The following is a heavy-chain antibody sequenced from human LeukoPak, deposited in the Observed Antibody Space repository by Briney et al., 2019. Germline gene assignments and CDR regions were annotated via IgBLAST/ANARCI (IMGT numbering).Heavy chain of an antibody. CDR3: ARDRKITIFGVDKGLAFDI. CDR2: ISCSGGST. D-gene: IGHD3-3*01. J-gene: IGHJ3*02. Sequence: GGSPRLSCAASGFTFSSYAMSWVRQAPGKGLEWVSAISCSGGSTYYADSVKGRFTISRDNSKNTLYLQMNSLRAEDTAVYYCARDRKITIFGVDKGLAFDIWGQGTMVTVSS. V-gene: IGHV3-23*01. CDR1: GFTFSSYA.